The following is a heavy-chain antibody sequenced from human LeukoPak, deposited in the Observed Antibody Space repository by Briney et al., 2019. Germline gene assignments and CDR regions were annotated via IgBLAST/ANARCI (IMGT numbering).Heavy chain of an antibody. CDR1: GGSISSSSYY. J-gene: IGHJ4*02. D-gene: IGHD4-23*01. CDR3: ARDHGGSSGGYFDY. V-gene: IGHV4-39*07. Sequence: NPSETLSLTCTVSGGSISSSSYYWGWIRQPPGKGLEWIGSIYHSGSTYYNPSLKSRVTISVDTSKNQFSLKLSSVTAADTAVYYCARDHGGSSGGYFDYWGQGTLVTVSS. CDR2: IYHSGST.